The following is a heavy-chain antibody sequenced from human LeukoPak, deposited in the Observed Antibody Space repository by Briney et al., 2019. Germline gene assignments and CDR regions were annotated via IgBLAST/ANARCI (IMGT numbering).Heavy chain of an antibody. J-gene: IGHJ3*02. CDR2: IWYDGSDK. CDR1: GFTFSSYG. Sequence: GGSLRLSCAASGFTFSSYGMHWVRQAPGKGLEWVALIWYDGSDKYYADSVKGRFTISRDNAKNSLYLQMNSLRAEDTAVYYCASGLATRRAFDIWGQGTMVTVSS. D-gene: IGHD2-15*01. V-gene: IGHV3-33*03. CDR3: ASGLATRRAFDI.